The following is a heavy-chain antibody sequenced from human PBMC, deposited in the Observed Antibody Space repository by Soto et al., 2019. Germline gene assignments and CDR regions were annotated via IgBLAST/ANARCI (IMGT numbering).Heavy chain of an antibody. CDR2: IIPILGIA. Sequence: SVQVSCKASGGTFSSYTISWVRQAPGQGLEWMGRIIPILGIANYAQKFQGRVTITADKSTSTAYMELSSLRSEDTAVYYCATRPDFWSQTDWGQGTLVTVSS. J-gene: IGHJ4*02. CDR3: ATRPDFWSQTD. V-gene: IGHV1-69*02. D-gene: IGHD3-3*01. CDR1: GGTFSSYT.